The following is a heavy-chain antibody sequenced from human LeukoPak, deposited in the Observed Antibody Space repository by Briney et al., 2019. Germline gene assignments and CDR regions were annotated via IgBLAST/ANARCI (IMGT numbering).Heavy chain of an antibody. CDR1: GLSISSYG. CDR2: ISDTGDNT. Sequence: GGSLRLSCVVSGLSISSYGMSWVRQAPGKGLEWVSSISDTGDNTHYADSVKGRFTISRDMSKNMLFLQMNSLRAEDTAVYYCAELGITMIGGVWGKGTTVTISS. V-gene: IGHV3-23*01. J-gene: IGHJ6*04. CDR3: AELGITMIGGV. D-gene: IGHD3-10*02.